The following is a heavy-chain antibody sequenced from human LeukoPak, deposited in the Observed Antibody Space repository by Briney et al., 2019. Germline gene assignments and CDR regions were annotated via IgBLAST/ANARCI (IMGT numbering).Heavy chain of an antibody. D-gene: IGHD3-10*01. CDR2: INPSGGST. J-gene: IGHJ6*03. V-gene: IGHV1-46*01. CDR3: ATQEIPMVRGVIIKGYYYMDV. CDR1: GYTFTSYY. Sequence: SVKVSCKASGYTFTSYYMHWVRQAPGQGLEWMGIINPSGGSTSYAQKFQGRVTMTRDMSTSTVYMELSSLRSEDTAVYYCATQEIPMVRGVIIKGYYYMDVWGKGTTVTVSS.